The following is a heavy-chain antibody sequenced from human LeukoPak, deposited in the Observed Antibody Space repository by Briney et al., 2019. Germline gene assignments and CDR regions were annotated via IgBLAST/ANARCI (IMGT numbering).Heavy chain of an antibody. CDR3: ATGLGYCSSTSCPRVAY. J-gene: IGHJ4*02. Sequence: SVKVSCKASGGTFSSYAISWVRQAPGQGLEGMGGIIPIFGTANYAQKFQGRVTITAHESTSTAYMELSSLRSEDTAVYYCATGLGYCSSTSCPRVAYWGQGTLVTVSS. CDR1: GGTFSSYA. CDR2: IIPIFGTA. V-gene: IGHV1-69*13. D-gene: IGHD2-2*01.